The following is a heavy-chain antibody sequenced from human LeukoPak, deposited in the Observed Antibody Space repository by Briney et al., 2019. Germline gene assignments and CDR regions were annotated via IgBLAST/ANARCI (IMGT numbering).Heavy chain of an antibody. V-gene: IGHV3-23*01. D-gene: IGHD2-15*01. Sequence: GGSLRLSCAVSGFTLSSYAMSWVRQGPGKGLEWVSAISVSGNTYHADSVKGRFTISRDSYKNTLYLQMNSLRAEDAAVYYCAKAPVTTCSGAYCYPFDYWGQGTLVTVSS. J-gene: IGHJ4*02. CDR3: AKAPVTTCSGAYCYPFDY. CDR1: GFTLSSYA. CDR2: ISVSGNT.